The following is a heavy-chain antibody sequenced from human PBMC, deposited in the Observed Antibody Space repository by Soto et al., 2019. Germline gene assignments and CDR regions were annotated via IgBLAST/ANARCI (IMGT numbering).Heavy chain of an antibody. J-gene: IGHJ5*02. V-gene: IGHV4-31*03. CDR1: GGSISSGDYY. CDR2: IYYSGGT. Sequence: QVQLPESGPGLMKPSQTLSLNYTVSGGSISSGDYYWSWIRQHPGKGMVWIGYIYYSGGTYYNPSLKSRVTISADTSKNQFSLKMNSVTSVDTAVYYCARWWSGSRQRFDPWGEINMVTVSS. CDR3: ARWWSGSRQRFDP. D-gene: IGHD3-3*01.